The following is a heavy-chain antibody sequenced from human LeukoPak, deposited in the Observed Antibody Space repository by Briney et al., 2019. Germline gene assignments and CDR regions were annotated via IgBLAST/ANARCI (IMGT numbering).Heavy chain of an antibody. D-gene: IGHD6-13*01. J-gene: IGHJ3*02. V-gene: IGHV4-59*01. CDR2: IYYSGST. CDR3: ASATIAAAGIRAFDI. CDR1: GGSFSGYY. Sequence: PSETLSLTCGVYGGSFSGYYWSWIRQPPGKGLEWIGYIYYSGSTNYNPSLKSRVTISVDTSKNQFSLKLSSVTAADTAVYYCASATIAAAGIRAFDIWGQGTMVTVSS.